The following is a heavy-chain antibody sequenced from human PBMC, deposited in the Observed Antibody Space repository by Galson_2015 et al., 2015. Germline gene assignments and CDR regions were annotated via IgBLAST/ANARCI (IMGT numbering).Heavy chain of an antibody. CDR2: INPSGGST. D-gene: IGHD2-2*02. CDR3: ARARPNGYCSRTSCDKPMNYFDY. V-gene: IGHV1-46*01. Sequence: SVKVSCKASGYTFTSYSMHWVRQAPGQGLEWMGIINPSGGSTSYAQKVQGRVTMTRDTSTSTVYMELSSLRSEDTAVYYCARARPNGYCSRTSCDKPMNYFDYWGQGTLVTVSS. J-gene: IGHJ4*02. CDR1: GYTFTSYS.